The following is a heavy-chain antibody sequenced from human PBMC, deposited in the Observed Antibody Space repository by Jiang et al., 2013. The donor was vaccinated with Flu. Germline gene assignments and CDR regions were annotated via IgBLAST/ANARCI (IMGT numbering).Heavy chain of an antibody. CDR1: GGTFSSYA. CDR3: ARARRGYSGPTSDAFDI. D-gene: IGHD5-12*01. J-gene: IGHJ3*02. CDR2: IIPIFGTA. V-gene: IGHV1-69*06. Sequence: GAEVKKPGSSVKVSCKASGGTFSSYAISWVRQAPGQGLEWMGGIIPIFGTANYAQKFQGRVTITADKSTSTAYMELSSLRSEDTAVYYCARARRGYSGPTSDAFDIWGQGTMVTVSS.